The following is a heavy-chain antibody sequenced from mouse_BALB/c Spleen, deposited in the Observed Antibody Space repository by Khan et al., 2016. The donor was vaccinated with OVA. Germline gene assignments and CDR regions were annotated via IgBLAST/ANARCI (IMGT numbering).Heavy chain of an antibody. V-gene: IGHV1-4*01. D-gene: IGHD2-14*01. CDR3: VRDGAYYRNDGWFAY. CDR2: INPSNGYT. Sequence: QVQLQQSGAELARPGASVKMSCKASGYTFTSYTIHWIKLRPGQGLEWIGYINPSNGYTNYNQKLKDKATLNADKSSTTAYMKLSSLTSDDSAVYNSVRDGAYYRNDGWFAYWGQGTLVTVSA. J-gene: IGHJ3*01. CDR1: GYTFTSYT.